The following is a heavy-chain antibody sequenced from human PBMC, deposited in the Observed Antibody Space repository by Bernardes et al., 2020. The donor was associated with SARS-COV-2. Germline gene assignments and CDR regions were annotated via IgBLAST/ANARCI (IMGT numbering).Heavy chain of an antibody. V-gene: IGHV4-39*01. CDR1: GDSMSSRRYY. CDR3: ARQIDSCHIVVVVSVPRGKPVYVES. CDR2: ISYSGTT. Sequence: SETLSLTCTVSGDSMSSRRYYWGWIRQPPGKGLEWIGSISYSGTTNYNPSLKSRVTISVDTSKQQFTLKLSSVTAADTAVYFCARQIDSCHIVVVVSVPRGKPVYVESWGQGALVTVSS. D-gene: IGHD2-21*01. J-gene: IGHJ4*02.